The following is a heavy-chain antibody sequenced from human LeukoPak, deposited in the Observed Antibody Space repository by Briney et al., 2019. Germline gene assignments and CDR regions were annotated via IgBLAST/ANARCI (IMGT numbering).Heavy chain of an antibody. J-gene: IGHJ4*02. CDR3: AKDRWDPALLVVGGETDH. Sequence: GRSLRLSCAASGFSFGTYGMHWVRQAPGEGLEWVAVISNDGGNKYYADSVKGRVTISRDNSKNTLYLQMDSLRPEDTAVYYCAKDRWDPALLVVGGETDHWGQGTLVTVSS. CDR2: ISNDGGNK. V-gene: IGHV3-30*18. D-gene: IGHD3-16*01. CDR1: GFSFGTYG.